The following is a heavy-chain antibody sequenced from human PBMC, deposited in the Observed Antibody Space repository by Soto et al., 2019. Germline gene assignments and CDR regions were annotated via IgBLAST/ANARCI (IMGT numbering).Heavy chain of an antibody. CDR3: PRVKTYYYDTSGYYPPYYFDY. D-gene: IGHD3-22*01. CDR1: VFTFSSYW. CDR2: INSDGSTT. V-gene: IGHV3-74*01. J-gene: IGHJ4*02. Sequence: GTLRLSCAASVFTFSSYWMHWVREGPGKGLVWVSRINSDGSTTSYADSVKGRFSISRANAKNTLYLQMNSLRAEDTAVYYFPRVKTYYYDTSGYYPPYYFDYWGQGTLVTVSS.